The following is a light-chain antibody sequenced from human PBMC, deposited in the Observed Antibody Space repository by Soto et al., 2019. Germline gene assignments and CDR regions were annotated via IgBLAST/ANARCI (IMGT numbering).Light chain of an antibody. J-gene: IGKJ5*01. CDR2: DAS. Sequence: IVVAQSPSTLSLSTGERATLSCRASQCVSISLAWYQQKPGQAPRLLIYDASNRATGVPARFSGSGSGTDFTLTVSSLEPEDFALYYCQHRSNWPPEITFGQGTRLEI. CDR1: QCVSIS. V-gene: IGKV3-11*01. CDR3: QHRSNWPPEIT.